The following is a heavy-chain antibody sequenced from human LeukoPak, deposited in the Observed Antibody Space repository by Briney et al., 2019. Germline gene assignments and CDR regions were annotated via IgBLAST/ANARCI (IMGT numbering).Heavy chain of an antibody. Sequence: SGPTLVNLTQPLMHTCTLSGVSVSTSGVGVGWIRQPPGKALEWLAFIYWNDDKSYSPSLKSRLTIAKDTSNNQVVLKVTNMDPLATATYYCAPRRACVGVPGETWGQGTLVTVSS. V-gene: IGHV2-5*01. CDR3: APRRACVGVPGET. CDR2: IYWNDDK. CDR1: GVSVSTSGVG. J-gene: IGHJ5*02. D-gene: IGHD2-2*01.